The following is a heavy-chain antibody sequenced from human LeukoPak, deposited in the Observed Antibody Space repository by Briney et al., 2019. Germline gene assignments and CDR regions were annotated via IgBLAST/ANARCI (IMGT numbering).Heavy chain of an antibody. D-gene: IGHD1-26*01. J-gene: IGHJ3*02. CDR2: INGGNANI. Sequence: ASVKVSCKASRYTFTTYAIHWVRQAPGHSLEWMGWINGGNANIKYSQNFQGRVTITRDTSASTAYMELSSLTSEDTAIYYCARGPSGSPGAFDIWGQGTMVTVSS. CDR1: RYTFTTYA. V-gene: IGHV1-3*01. CDR3: ARGPSGSPGAFDI.